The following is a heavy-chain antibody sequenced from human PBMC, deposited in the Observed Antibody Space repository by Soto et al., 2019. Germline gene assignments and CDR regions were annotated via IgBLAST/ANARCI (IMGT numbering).Heavy chain of an antibody. Sequence: LRLSCAASGFFFSTYAMNWVRQAPGKGLEWVSAISSSGDSAYYAESVRGRFTISRDNSINTLYLQMRSLRPEDTAVYYCAHPRGYGVFDAVDIWGQGTMVTVSS. V-gene: IGHV3-23*01. D-gene: IGHD4-17*01. J-gene: IGHJ3*02. CDR2: ISSSGDSA. CDR1: GFFFSTYA. CDR3: AHPRGYGVFDAVDI.